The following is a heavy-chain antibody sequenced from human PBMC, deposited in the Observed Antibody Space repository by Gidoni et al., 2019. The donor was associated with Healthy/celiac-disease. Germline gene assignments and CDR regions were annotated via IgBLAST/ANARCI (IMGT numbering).Heavy chain of an antibody. Sequence: EVQLVESGGGLVEPGGSVRLSCAASGVTVGSNYMSWVRQAHGQRLEWVSVISSGGSTYYADAVTGRFTITRYNAKNTLYLQMNSLRAEDTAVYYCASAGKAAAKPGDYFDYWGQGTLVTVSS. J-gene: IGHJ4*02. CDR2: ISSGGST. CDR1: GVTVGSNY. D-gene: IGHD6-13*01. V-gene: IGHV3-66*02. CDR3: ASAGKAAAKPGDYFDY.